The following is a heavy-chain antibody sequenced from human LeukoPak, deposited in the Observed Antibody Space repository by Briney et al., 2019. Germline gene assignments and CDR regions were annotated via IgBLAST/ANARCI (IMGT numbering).Heavy chain of an antibody. CDR3: AREAVPAARLVRAWFDP. V-gene: IGHV1-18*01. J-gene: IGHJ5*02. CDR1: GYTFTSYG. D-gene: IGHD2-2*01. Sequence: GASVKVSCKAPGYTFTSYGISWVRQAPGQGLEWMGWISAYNGNTNYAQKLQGRVTMTTDTSTSTAYMELRSLRSDDTAVYYCAREAVPAARLVRAWFDPWGQGTLVTVSS. CDR2: ISAYNGNT.